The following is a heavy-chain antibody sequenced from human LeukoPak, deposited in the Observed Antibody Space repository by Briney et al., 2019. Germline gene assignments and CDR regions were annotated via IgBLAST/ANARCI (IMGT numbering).Heavy chain of an antibody. Sequence: ASVTVSCKASGGTFSSYAISWVQQAPGQGLEWMGGIIPIFGTANYAQKFQGRVTITADESTSTAYVELSSLRSEDTAVYYCASRLSSSWHNWFDPWGQGTLVTVSS. J-gene: IGHJ5*02. CDR2: IIPIFGTA. D-gene: IGHD6-13*01. V-gene: IGHV1-69*13. CDR1: GGTFSSYA. CDR3: ASRLSSSWHNWFDP.